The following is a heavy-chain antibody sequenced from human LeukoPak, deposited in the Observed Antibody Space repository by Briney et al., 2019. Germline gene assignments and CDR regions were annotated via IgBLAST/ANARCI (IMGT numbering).Heavy chain of an antibody. CDR3: ARGIYGSGSYSVSALDV. Sequence: GGSLRLSCAASGFTFSTYWMTWVRQAPGKGLEWVANIQQDGGEKNYVESVKGRFTISRDNAKNSLYLQMNSLRAEDTAVYYCARGIYGSGSYSVSALDVWGQGTTVTVSS. V-gene: IGHV3-7*01. D-gene: IGHD3-10*01. J-gene: IGHJ6*02. CDR1: GFTFSTYW. CDR2: IQQDGGEK.